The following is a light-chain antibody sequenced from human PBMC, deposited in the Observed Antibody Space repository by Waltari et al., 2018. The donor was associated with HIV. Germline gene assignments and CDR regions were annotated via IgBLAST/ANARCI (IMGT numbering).Light chain of an antibody. CDR2: DVS. V-gene: IGLV2-8*01. CDR3: SSYAGSNNFGV. J-gene: IGLJ2*01. Sequence: QSALPQPPSASGSPGQSVTISCTGTSSDVGGYNYVSWYQQHPGKAPNLMIYDVSKRPSGVPDRFSGSKSGNTASLTVSGLQAEDEADYYCSSYAGSNNFGVFGGGTKLTVL. CDR1: SSDVGGYNY.